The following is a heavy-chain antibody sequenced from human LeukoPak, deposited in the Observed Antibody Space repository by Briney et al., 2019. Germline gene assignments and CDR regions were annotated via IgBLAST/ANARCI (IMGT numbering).Heavy chain of an antibody. CDR2: ISGGGDST. J-gene: IGHJ4*02. V-gene: IGHV3-23*01. CDR3: AKRIQSAMATGY. CDR1: GFTFSNYA. Sequence: PGGSLRLSCAASGFTFSNYAMRWVRQAPGKGLEWVSGISGGGDSTYYADSVKGRFTISRDNSKNTLYLQMNSLRAEDTAVYYCAKRIQSAMATGYWGQGTLVTVSS. D-gene: IGHD5-18*01.